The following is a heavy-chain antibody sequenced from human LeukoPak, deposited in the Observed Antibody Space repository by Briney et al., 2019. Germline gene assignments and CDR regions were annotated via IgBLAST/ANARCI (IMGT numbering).Heavy chain of an antibody. CDR3: ARYDVLTGYFCFDY. Sequence: SETLSLTCTVSGGSISTDSYYWGWIRQPPGKGLEWIGSIFHSGSTYYNPSLKSRVTISIDTSKNQFSLKLSSVTAADTAVYYCARYDVLTGYFCFDYWGQGTLVTVSS. V-gene: IGHV4-39*07. CDR2: IFHSGST. CDR1: GGSISTDSYY. J-gene: IGHJ4*02. D-gene: IGHD3/OR15-3a*01.